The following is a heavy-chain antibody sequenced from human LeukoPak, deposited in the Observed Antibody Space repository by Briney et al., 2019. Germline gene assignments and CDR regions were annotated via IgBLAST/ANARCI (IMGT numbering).Heavy chain of an antibody. J-gene: IGHJ5*02. D-gene: IGHD6-19*01. CDR2: ISSSGSTI. CDR1: GFTFSSYE. V-gene: IGHV3-48*03. CDR3: ARDGLGSGWLWFDP. Sequence: GGSLRLSCAASGFTFSSYEMNWVRQAPGKGLEWVSYISSSGSTIYYADSVKGRFTISRDNAKNSLYLQMNSLRAEDTAVYYCARDGLGSGWLWFDPWGQGTLVTISS.